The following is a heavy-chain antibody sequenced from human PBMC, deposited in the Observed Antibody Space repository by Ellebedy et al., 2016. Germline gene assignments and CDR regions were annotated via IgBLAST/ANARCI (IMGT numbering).Heavy chain of an antibody. J-gene: IGHJ4*02. Sequence: GGSLRLSCAASGFTFSNYWMSWVRQVPGKGLEWVTNIKQDGSEKYYVDSVKGRFTISRDNSKNTLLLQMNSLRVEDTAVYYCVTPGGYVGAFDQWGQGTLVIVSS. D-gene: IGHD6-13*01. CDR2: IKQDGSEK. V-gene: IGHV3-7*03. CDR3: VTPGGYVGAFDQ. CDR1: GFTFSNYW.